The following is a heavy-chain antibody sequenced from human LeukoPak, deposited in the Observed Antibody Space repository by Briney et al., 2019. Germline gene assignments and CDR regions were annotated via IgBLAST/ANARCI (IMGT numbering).Heavy chain of an antibody. CDR2: ISGSGGST. CDR1: GFTFSSYA. D-gene: IGHD5-24*01. CDR3: AKDQMATKTRYDGPEYFDY. Sequence: PGGSLRLSCAASGFTFSSYAMSWVRQAPGKGLEWVSAISGSGGSTYYADSVKGRFTISRDNSKNTLYLQMNSLRAEDTAVYYCAKDQMATKTRYDGPEYFDYWDQGTLVTVSS. V-gene: IGHV3-23*01. J-gene: IGHJ4*02.